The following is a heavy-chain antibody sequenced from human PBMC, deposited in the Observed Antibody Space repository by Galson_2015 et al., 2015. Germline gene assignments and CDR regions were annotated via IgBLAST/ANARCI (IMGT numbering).Heavy chain of an antibody. Sequence: SCKASGYTFTSYAMHWVRQAPGQRLEWMGWINAGNGNTKYSQKFQGRVTITRDTSASTAYMELSSLRSEDTAVYYCARGGGPNYDFWSGHPWFDPWGQGTLVTVSS. CDR3: ARGGGPNYDFWSGHPWFDP. V-gene: IGHV1-3*01. J-gene: IGHJ5*02. CDR1: GYTFTSYA. D-gene: IGHD3-3*01. CDR2: INAGNGNT.